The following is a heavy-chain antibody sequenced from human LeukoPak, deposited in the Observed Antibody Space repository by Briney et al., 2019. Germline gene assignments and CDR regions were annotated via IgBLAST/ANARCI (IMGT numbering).Heavy chain of an antibody. CDR3: ARDRVQIWSYVGTFDS. Sequence: SLRLSCATSGFTLTSYTMHWVRQAPGKGLEWVAVVSYDGTKISYADSVKGRFTMSRDISKNTLYLQMNSLKPEDSALYYCARDRVQIWSYVGTFDSWGQGTLVTVSS. CDR2: VSYDGTKI. CDR1: GFTLTSYT. V-gene: IGHV3-30-3*01. D-gene: IGHD5-18*01. J-gene: IGHJ4*02.